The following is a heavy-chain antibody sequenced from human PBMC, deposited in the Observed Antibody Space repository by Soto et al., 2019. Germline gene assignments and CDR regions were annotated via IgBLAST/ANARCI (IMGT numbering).Heavy chain of an antibody. Sequence: PGGSLRLSCAASGFNFGVCGMHWVRQAQGKGLEWLSVLSYEGSEEYYADPVRGRFTISRDNSKNTLYRKMNSLRAADTAVYYCAKGSSGYYDTCDYWGQGTLVTVSS. V-gene: IGHV3-30*18. CDR3: AKGSSGYYDTCDY. CDR1: GFNFGVCG. J-gene: IGHJ4*02. D-gene: IGHD3-22*01. CDR2: LSYEGSEE.